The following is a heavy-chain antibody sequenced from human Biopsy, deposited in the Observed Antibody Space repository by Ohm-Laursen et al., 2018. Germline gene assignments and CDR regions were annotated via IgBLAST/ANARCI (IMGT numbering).Heavy chain of an antibody. CDR2: ISPVFGAV. D-gene: IGHD3-16*01. CDR1: GGTFNNYA. J-gene: IGHJ4*02. Sequence: GSSVKVSCKASGGTFNNYAISWVRQAPGPGLEWMGGISPVFGAVKYAEKFRGRLTITAGESPGTAYMELNSLTSDDTAVYYCATDAVGGLAVFGGQGTLVTVSS. V-gene: IGHV1-69*01. CDR3: ATDAVGGLAVF.